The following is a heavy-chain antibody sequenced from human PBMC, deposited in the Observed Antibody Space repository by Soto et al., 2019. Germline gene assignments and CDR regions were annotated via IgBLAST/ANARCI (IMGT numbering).Heavy chain of an antibody. CDR1: GYTFTGYY. CDR2: INPNSGGT. Sequence: ASVKVSCKASGYTFTGYYMHWVRQAPGQGLEWMGWINPNSGGTNYAQKFQGRVTMTRDTSISTAYMELSRLRSDDTAVYYCARVMIVHPRGPWFDPWGQGTLVTVSS. CDR3: ARVMIVHPRGPWFDP. V-gene: IGHV1-2*02. J-gene: IGHJ5*02. D-gene: IGHD3-22*01.